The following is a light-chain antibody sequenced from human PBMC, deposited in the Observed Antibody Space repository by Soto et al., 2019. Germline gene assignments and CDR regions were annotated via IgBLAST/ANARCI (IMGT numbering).Light chain of an antibody. CDR2: AAS. V-gene: IGKV3-15*01. Sequence: EIVMTQSPSTLSVSRXARATLSCRASQSVSSNLAWYQQKPGQAPRLLIYAASTRATGIPARFSGSGSGTEFTLTISSLQSEDFAVYYCQQYNNWPVFGQGTKVDIK. CDR3: QQYNNWPV. CDR1: QSVSSN. J-gene: IGKJ1*01.